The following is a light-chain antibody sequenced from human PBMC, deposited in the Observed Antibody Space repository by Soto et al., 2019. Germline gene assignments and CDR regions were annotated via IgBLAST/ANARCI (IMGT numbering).Light chain of an antibody. CDR2: AAS. Sequence: DIQMIQSQSSLSTSVGESVTITCRASHSISSYLNWYHQKPGKDPKDXIYAASSLQSGVQSRFSGSGSGTDFTLTISSLQPEDFATYYCQQSYSTLITFGQGTGLEIK. V-gene: IGKV1-39*01. J-gene: IGKJ5*01. CDR3: QQSYSTLIT. CDR1: HSISSY.